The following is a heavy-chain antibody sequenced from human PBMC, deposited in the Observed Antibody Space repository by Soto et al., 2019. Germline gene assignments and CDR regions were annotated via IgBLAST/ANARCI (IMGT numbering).Heavy chain of an antibody. J-gene: IGHJ4*02. CDR2: INQDGRDT. V-gene: IGHV3-7*01. CDR3: ATYHDDEWESYRHRY. Sequence: GGSLRRSCAASGWAFRSFLISRVRQAPGGGLEWVANINQDGRDTYYSDSVRDRFTLSRDNAANSLFLHMNSLGAEDTAVYYCATYHDDEWESYRHRYWGQGTLVTVSS. D-gene: IGHD3-16*02. CDR1: GWAFRSFL.